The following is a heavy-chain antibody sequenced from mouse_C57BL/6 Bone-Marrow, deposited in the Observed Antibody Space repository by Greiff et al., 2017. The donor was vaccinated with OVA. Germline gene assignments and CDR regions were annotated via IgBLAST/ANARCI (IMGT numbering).Heavy chain of an antibody. J-gene: IGHJ2*01. Sequence: QVQLQQPGAELVKPGASVKMSCKASGYTFTSYWITWVKQRPGQGLEWIGDIYPGSGSTNYNEKFKSKATLTVDTSSSTAYMQLSSLTSEDSAVYCCARRGFYYDYEDYFDYWGQGTTLTVSS. CDR1: GYTFTSYW. CDR2: IYPGSGST. D-gene: IGHD2-4*01. V-gene: IGHV1-55*01. CDR3: ARRGFYYDYEDYFDY.